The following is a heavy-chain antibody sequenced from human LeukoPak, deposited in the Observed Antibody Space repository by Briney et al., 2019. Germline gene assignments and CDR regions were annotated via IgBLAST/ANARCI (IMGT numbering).Heavy chain of an antibody. CDR1: GFTVSSNY. D-gene: IGHD5-12*01. CDR2: IYSGGST. V-gene: IGHV3-53*01. CDR3: ARGGSRGYSGYVDY. Sequence: GGSLRLSCAASGFTVSSNYMSWVRQGPGKGLEWVSVIYSGGSTYYADSVKGRFTISRDISKNTLYLQMNSLRAEDTAVYYCARGGSRGYSGYVDYWGQGTLVTVS. J-gene: IGHJ4*02.